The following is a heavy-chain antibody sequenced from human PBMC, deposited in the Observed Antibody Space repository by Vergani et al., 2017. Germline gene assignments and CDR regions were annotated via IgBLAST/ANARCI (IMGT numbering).Heavy chain of an antibody. CDR2: ILGSGTA. J-gene: IGHJ6*02. CDR3: AREHRSWSPGDYYYGMDV. Sequence: QVQLQESGPGLVKPSQTLSLTCTVSGASMSSVGYYWTWIRQSAGKRLEWIGDILGSGTANYNPSFQGRVSMSVATSKNQFSLTLSSVNATDTAVYYCAREHRSWSPGDYYYGMDVWGQGTTVTVSS. V-gene: IGHV4-61*02. CDR1: GASMSSVGYY. D-gene: IGHD6-13*01.